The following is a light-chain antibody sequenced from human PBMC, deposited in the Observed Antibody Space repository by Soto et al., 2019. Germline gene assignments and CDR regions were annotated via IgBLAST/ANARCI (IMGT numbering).Light chain of an antibody. Sequence: IRMTQSPSTVCASXGDKVTITCRSRQSTCSFLAWYQKTPGXAPTVLIYGVSQLESGVPSRFSGSGSGTEFTLTISSLQPEDSATYYCQQYNGNFGGGTKVDIK. CDR1: QSTCSF. CDR2: GVS. V-gene: IGKV1-5*01. J-gene: IGKJ4*01. CDR3: QQYNGN.